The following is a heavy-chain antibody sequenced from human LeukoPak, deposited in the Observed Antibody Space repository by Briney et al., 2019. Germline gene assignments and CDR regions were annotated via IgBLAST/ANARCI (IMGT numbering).Heavy chain of an antibody. CDR3: AKVEYYYDSSGYQYYFDY. J-gene: IGHJ4*02. CDR2: IWYDGSNK. V-gene: IGHV3-33*06. Sequence: GGSLRLSCAASRFTFSNYGMHWVRQAPGKGLEWVAVIWYDGSNKYYADSVKGRFTISRDNSKNTLYLQMNSLRAEDTAVYYCAKVEYYYDSSGYQYYFDYWGQGTLVTVSS. CDR1: RFTFSNYG. D-gene: IGHD3-22*01.